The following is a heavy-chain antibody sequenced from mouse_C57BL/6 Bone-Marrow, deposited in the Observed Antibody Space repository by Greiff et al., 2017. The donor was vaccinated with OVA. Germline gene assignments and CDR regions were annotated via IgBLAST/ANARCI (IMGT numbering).Heavy chain of an antibody. CDR1: GYTFTSYG. CDR2: IYPRSGNT. V-gene: IGHV1-81*01. CDR3: ARIYYDYPYWYFDV. Sequence: LVESGAELARPGASVKLSCKASGYTFTSYGISWVKQRTGQGLEWIGEIYPRSGNTYYNEKFKGKATLTADKSSSTAYMELRSLTSEDSAVYFCARIYYDYPYWYFDVWGTGTTVTVSS. J-gene: IGHJ1*03. D-gene: IGHD2-4*01.